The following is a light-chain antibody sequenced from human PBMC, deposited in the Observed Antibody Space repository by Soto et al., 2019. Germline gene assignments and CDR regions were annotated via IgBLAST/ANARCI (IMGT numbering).Light chain of an antibody. CDR1: SSKIGAGYD. CDR2: GNS. CDR3: QSYDSSLSGYV. V-gene: IGLV1-40*01. Sequence: QSVLTQPPSVSGAPGQRVTISCTGGSSKIGAGYDVHWYQQLPGTAPKLLIYGNSNRPSGVPDRFSGSKSGTSASLAITGLQAEDEADYYCQSYDSSLSGYVFGTGTKSPS. J-gene: IGLJ1*01.